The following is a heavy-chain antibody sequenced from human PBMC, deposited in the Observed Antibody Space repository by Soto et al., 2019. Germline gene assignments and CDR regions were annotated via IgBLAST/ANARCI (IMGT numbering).Heavy chain of an antibody. CDR3: ARCEVPAAVYYYYYGMDV. V-gene: IGHV1-69*06. CDR2: IIPIFGTA. Sequence: SVKVSCKASGGTFSSYAISWVRQAPGQGLEWMGGIIPIFGTANYAQKFQGRVTITADKSTSTAYMELSSLRSEDTAVYYCARCEVPAAVYYYYYGMDVWGQGTTVTVSS. J-gene: IGHJ6*02. CDR1: GGTFSSYA. D-gene: IGHD2-2*01.